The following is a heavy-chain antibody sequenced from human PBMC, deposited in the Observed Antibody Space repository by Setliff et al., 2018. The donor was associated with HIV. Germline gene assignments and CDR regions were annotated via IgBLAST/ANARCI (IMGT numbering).Heavy chain of an antibody. V-gene: IGHV4-61*09. CDR1: GGSISSGSYY. D-gene: IGHD3-3*01. J-gene: IGHJ5*02. CDR2: IYTSGST. Sequence: KPSETLSLTCTVSGGSISSGSYYWSWIRQPAGKGLEWIGHIYTSGSTNYNPSLKSRVTIPVDTSKNQFSLKLSSVTAADTAVYYCARELTALYYDSLNWFDPWGQGTLVTVSS. CDR3: ARELTALYYDSLNWFDP.